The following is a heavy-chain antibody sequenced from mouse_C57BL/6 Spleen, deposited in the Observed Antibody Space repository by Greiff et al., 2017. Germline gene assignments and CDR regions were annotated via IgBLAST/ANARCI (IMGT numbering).Heavy chain of an antibody. J-gene: IGHJ1*03. CDR2: IDPANGNT. CDR3: ARSYYGNYWYFDV. Sequence: VQLKESVAELVRPGASVKLSCTASGFNIKNTYMHWVKQRPEQGLEWIGRIDPANGNTKYAPKFQGKATITADTSSNTAYLQLSSLTSEDTAIYYCARSYYGNYWYFDVWGTGTTVTVSS. D-gene: IGHD2-10*01. CDR1: GFNIKNTY. V-gene: IGHV14-3*01.